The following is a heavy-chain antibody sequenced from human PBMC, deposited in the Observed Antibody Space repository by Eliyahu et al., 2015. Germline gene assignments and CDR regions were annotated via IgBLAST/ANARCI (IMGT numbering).Heavy chain of an antibody. Sequence: EVQLMESGGGVVRPGGSLRLSCAASXXTXDDXGMSWXRQAPGKGLEWVSGINXNGGSTXYADSVKGRFTISRDNAKNSLYLQMNSLRAEDTALYHCARVPSWDYPHFDYWGQGTLVTVSS. CDR1: XXTXDDXG. CDR2: INXNGGST. V-gene: IGHV3-20*01. J-gene: IGHJ4*02. D-gene: IGHD1-7*01. CDR3: ARVPSWDYPHFDY.